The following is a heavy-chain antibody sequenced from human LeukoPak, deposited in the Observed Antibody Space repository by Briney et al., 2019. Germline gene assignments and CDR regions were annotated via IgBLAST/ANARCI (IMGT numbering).Heavy chain of an antibody. V-gene: IGHV3-53*01. CDR1: GFTVSNNY. D-gene: IGHD3-3*02. J-gene: IGHJ5*02. CDR3: ARININHILIDWFDP. CDR2: IYNGGST. Sequence: GGSLRLSCAASGFTVSNNYMTWVRQAPGKGLEWVSVIYNGGSTYYANSVKSRFTISRDGSKNTLYLQMNSLRAEDTAVYYCARININHILIDWFDPWGQGTLVTVSS.